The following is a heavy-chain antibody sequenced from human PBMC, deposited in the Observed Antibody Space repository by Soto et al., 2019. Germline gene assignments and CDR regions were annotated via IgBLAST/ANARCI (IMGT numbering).Heavy chain of an antibody. CDR2: IYYSGST. J-gene: IGHJ4*02. CDR1: GGSISSYY. CDR3: ARQRHVPYDIYFDY. D-gene: IGHD3-9*01. V-gene: IGHV4-59*01. Sequence: QVQLQESGPGLVKPSETLSLTCTVSGGSISSYYWSWIRQPPGKGLEWIGYIYYSGSTNYNPSLKSRVTIHIDTSKNQFSLKLSSVTAADTAVYYCARQRHVPYDIYFDYWGQGTLVTVSS.